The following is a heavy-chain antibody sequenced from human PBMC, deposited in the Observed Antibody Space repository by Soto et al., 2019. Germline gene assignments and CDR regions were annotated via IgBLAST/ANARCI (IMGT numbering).Heavy chain of an antibody. D-gene: IGHD3-10*01. J-gene: IGHJ4*02. Sequence: GASVKVSCKASGYTFTSYGISWVRQAPGQGLEWMGWISAYNGNTNYAQKLKGRVTMTTDTSTSTAYMELRSLRFDDTAVYYCGLRVGGVIIPDYWGQGTLVTVSS. V-gene: IGHV1-18*04. CDR2: ISAYNGNT. CDR3: GLRVGGVIIPDY. CDR1: GYTFTSYG.